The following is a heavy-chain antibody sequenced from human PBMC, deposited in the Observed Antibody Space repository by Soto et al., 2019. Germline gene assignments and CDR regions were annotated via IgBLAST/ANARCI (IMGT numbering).Heavy chain of an antibody. D-gene: IGHD2-15*01. CDR2: MNPNSGNT. CDR3: ATGRPRYCSGGSCYDRQDDGFEI. V-gene: IGHV1-8*01. CDR1: GYPFTSYD. Sequence: ASVKVSCKASGYPFTSYDINWVRPATGQGLEWMGWMNPNSGNTGYAQKFQGRVTMTRNTSISTAYMEPSSLRSEDTALYYCATGRPRYCSGGSCYDRQDDGFEIWGQGTMVTVSS. J-gene: IGHJ3*02.